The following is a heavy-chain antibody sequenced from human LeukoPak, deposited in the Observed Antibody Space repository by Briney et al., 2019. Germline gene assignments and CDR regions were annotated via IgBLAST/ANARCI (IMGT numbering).Heavy chain of an antibody. J-gene: IGHJ5*02. CDR3: AGGRSLQRKIWSGYSPLIWFDP. D-gene: IGHD3-3*01. CDR1: GGSFSGYY. Sequence: SETLSLTCAVYGGSFSGYYWSSIRQPPGEGLGWIGEINHSGSTKYNPSLQSRVTISVATSKNQFSLKLNSVTAEETALYYCAGGRSLQRKIWSGYSPLIWFDPWGQGTLVTVSS. CDR2: INHSGST. V-gene: IGHV4-34*01.